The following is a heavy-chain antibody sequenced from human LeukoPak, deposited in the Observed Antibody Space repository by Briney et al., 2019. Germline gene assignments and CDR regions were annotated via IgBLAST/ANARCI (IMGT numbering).Heavy chain of an antibody. CDR2: IIPIFGTA. CDR3: ARDRYCSGGSCYAADAFDI. Sequence: RASVKVSCKASGGTFSSYAITWVRQAPGQGLEWMGGIIPIFGTANYAQKLQGRVTMTTDTSTSTAYMELRSLRSDDTAVYYCARDRYCSGGSCYAADAFDIWGQGTMVTVSS. CDR1: GGTFSSYA. D-gene: IGHD2-15*01. V-gene: IGHV1-69*05. J-gene: IGHJ3*02.